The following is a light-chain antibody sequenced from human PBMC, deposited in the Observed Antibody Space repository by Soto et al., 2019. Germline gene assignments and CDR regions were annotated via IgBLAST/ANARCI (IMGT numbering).Light chain of an antibody. CDR1: QSVSSSY. Sequence: ETVLTQSPGTLSLSPGERATLSCRASQSVSSSYLAWYQQKLGQAPRLLIYAASSRATGIPDRFSGSGSGTDFTLTISRLEPEEFAVYYCQQYGTSPYTFGQGTKLEIK. V-gene: IGKV3-20*01. CDR2: AAS. CDR3: QQYGTSPYT. J-gene: IGKJ2*01.